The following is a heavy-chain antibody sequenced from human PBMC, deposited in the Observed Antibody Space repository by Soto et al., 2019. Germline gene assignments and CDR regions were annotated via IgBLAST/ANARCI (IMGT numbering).Heavy chain of an antibody. J-gene: IGHJ4*02. V-gene: IGHV4-39*01. Sequence: QLQLQESGPGLVKSSETLSLTCSLAGGSTSISSYDWGRIPQPPGKGLEWIGSIFSGGSSYYNPSVTSRIYISSEPSTNHLSLKVSSVTAEDKAVYYCARHVVVTNDGGHYFDYRGQG. D-gene: IGHD2-21*02. CDR3: ARHVVVTNDGGHYFDY. CDR2: IFSGGSS. CDR1: GGSTSISSYD.